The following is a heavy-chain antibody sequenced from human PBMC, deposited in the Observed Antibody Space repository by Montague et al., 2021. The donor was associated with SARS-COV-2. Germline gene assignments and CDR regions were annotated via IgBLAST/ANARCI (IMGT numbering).Heavy chain of an antibody. Sequence: TLSLTCTGSGGSISSGGYYWSWIRQPAGKGLEWIGRIYRRGTTDYNPSLRSRVTISVDTSKNQFSLTLSSVTAADTAVYYCARDLDDGSGCPSAAFDIWGQGTMVTVSS. J-gene: IGHJ3*02. CDR2: IYRRGTT. CDR1: GGSISSGGYY. D-gene: IGHD3-22*01. V-gene: IGHV4-61*02. CDR3: ARDLDDGSGCPSAAFDI.